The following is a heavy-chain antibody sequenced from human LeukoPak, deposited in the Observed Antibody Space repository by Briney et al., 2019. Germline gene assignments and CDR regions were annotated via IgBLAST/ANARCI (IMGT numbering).Heavy chain of an antibody. CDR2: ISSDSKTI. Sequence: PGGSLRLSCTASGFTFNTYSMNWVRQAPGKGLEWVSYISSDSKTIYYADSVKGRFTISRGNAKNSLYLQMDSLRAEDTAVYYCASPFDYWGQGTLVTVSS. V-gene: IGHV3-48*01. CDR1: GFTFNTYS. CDR3: ASPFDY. J-gene: IGHJ4*02.